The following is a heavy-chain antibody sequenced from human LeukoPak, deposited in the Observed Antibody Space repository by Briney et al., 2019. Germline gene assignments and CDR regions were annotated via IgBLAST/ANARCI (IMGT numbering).Heavy chain of an antibody. Sequence: ASVKVSCKASGYTFTSYYMHWVRQAPGQGLEWMGIINPSGGSTSYAQKFQGRVTMTRDMPTSTVYMELSSLRSEDTAVYYCARDGDCGGDCYPYYFDYWGQGTLVTVSS. V-gene: IGHV1-46*01. CDR2: INPSGGST. CDR1: GYTFTSYY. D-gene: IGHD2-21*02. J-gene: IGHJ4*02. CDR3: ARDGDCGGDCYPYYFDY.